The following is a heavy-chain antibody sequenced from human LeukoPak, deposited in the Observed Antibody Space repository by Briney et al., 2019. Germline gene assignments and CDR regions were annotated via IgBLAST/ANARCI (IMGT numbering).Heavy chain of an antibody. J-gene: IGHJ6*04. D-gene: IGHD3-10*02. Sequence: TGGSLRLSCAASGFTFSSYEMNWVRQAPGKGLEWVSYISSSGSTRNYADSVKGRFTISRDNDKNSLYLQMNSLRAEDTAVYYCAELGITMIGGVWGKGTTVTISS. V-gene: IGHV3-48*03. CDR1: GFTFSSYE. CDR3: AELGITMIGGV. CDR2: ISSSGSTR.